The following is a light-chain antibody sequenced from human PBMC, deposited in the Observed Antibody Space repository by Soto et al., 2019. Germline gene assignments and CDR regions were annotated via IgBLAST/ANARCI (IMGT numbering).Light chain of an antibody. V-gene: IGKV1-5*03. Sequence: DIHMTQSPSTLSASVGDRVTITCRASQSISVWLAWYQQKPGKAPNLLIYKTSSLETGVPSRFSGSGSGTEFTLTISSLQPDDFATYYCQHYSDSSWTFGQGTKVEIK. CDR3: QHYSDSSWT. CDR2: KTS. J-gene: IGKJ1*01. CDR1: QSISVW.